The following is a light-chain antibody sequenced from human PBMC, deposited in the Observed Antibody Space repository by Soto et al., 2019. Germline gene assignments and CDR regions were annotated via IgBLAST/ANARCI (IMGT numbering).Light chain of an antibody. J-gene: IGLJ2*01. CDR1: SSNIGAGYD. Sequence: QSVLTQPPSVSGAPGQRVTISCTGSSSNIGAGYDVHWYQQLPGTAPKLLIYGNSNRPSGVPDRFSGSKSGTSASLAITGLQAEDEADYYCQSYDSSLSAHEFGGGTKLTVL. CDR3: QSYDSSLSAHE. CDR2: GNS. V-gene: IGLV1-40*01.